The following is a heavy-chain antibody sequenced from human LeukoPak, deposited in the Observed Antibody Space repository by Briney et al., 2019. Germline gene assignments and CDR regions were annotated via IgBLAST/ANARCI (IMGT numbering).Heavy chain of an antibody. Sequence: SETLSLTCAVSGDSISSNNWWSWVRQPPGKGLEWIGEIYHGGSTNYNPSLKSRVTISVDKSKNHFSLKLSSVTAADTAVYYCARLDCGGDCYPTYWGQGTLVTVSS. V-gene: IGHV4-4*02. J-gene: IGHJ4*02. D-gene: IGHD2-21*02. CDR3: ARLDCGGDCYPTY. CDR2: IYHGGST. CDR1: GDSISSNNW.